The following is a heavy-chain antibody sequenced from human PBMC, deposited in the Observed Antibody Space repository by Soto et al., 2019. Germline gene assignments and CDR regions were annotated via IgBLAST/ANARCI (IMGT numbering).Heavy chain of an antibody. Sequence: QVQLQESGPGLVKPSQTLSLSCTVSGGSISSGGYYWSWIRQHPGKGLEWIGYIYHSGSTFYNPSLKSRVTISVDTSKNQFSLKLSSVTAADTAVHYCATYYGDYGPASGYWGQGTLVTVSS. V-gene: IGHV4-31*02. CDR3: ATYYGDYGPASGY. J-gene: IGHJ4*02. CDR1: GGSISSGGYY. CDR2: IYHSGST. D-gene: IGHD4-17*01.